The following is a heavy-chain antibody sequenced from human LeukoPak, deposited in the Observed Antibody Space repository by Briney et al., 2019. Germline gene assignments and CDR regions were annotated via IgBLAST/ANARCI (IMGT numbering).Heavy chain of an antibody. CDR1: GGSLNSHI. D-gene: IGHD1-26*01. V-gene: IGHV1-69*02. Sequence: ASVKVSCKASGGSLNSHIFTWVRQAPGQGLEWMGKITPVIDVSKYAQKFQGRLTITADKSTATVYMELSGLKSDDTTVYYCARVNLRGSQYNWFDPWGQGTLVTVSS. CDR2: ITPVIDVS. CDR3: ARVNLRGSQYNWFDP. J-gene: IGHJ5*02.